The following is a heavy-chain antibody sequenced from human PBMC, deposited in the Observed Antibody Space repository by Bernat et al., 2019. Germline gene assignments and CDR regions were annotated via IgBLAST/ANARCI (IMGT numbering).Heavy chain of an antibody. V-gene: IGHV3-33*01. D-gene: IGHD3-22*01. CDR3: ARVQANYYDSSGAGYYYYGMDV. J-gene: IGHJ6*02. CDR2: IWYDGSNK. Sequence: QVQLVESGGGVVQPGRSLRLSCAASGFTFSSYGMHWVRQAPGKGLEWVAVIWYDGSNKYYADSVKGRFTISRDNSKNTLYLQMNSLRAEDTAVYYCARVQANYYDSSGAGYYYYGMDVWGQGTTVTVSS. CDR1: GFTFSSYG.